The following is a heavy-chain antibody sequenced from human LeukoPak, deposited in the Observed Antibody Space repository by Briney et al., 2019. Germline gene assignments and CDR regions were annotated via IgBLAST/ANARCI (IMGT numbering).Heavy chain of an antibody. CDR3: ARDLPKTGYVGALDI. V-gene: IGHV1-2*02. Sequence: ASVKVSCKASGYTFTDYYILWVRQAPGQGPEWMGWINPNSGGTTYAQNFKGRVTMTRDTSISTAFMELNGLTSDDTAVYYCARDLPKTGYVGALDIWGQGTMVTVSS. J-gene: IGHJ3*02. CDR1: GYTFTDYY. CDR2: INPNSGGT. D-gene: IGHD4-23*01.